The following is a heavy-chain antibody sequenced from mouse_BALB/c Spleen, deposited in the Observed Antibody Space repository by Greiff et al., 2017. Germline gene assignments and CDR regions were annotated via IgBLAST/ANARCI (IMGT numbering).Heavy chain of an antibody. Sequence: VQLQQSGAELVKPGASVKLSCKASGYTFTSYYMYWVKQRPGQGLEWIGEINPSNGGTNFNEKFKSKATLTVDKSSSTAYMQLSSLTSEDSAVYYCTSMLYDGYYEAMDYWGQGTTLTVSS. V-gene: IGHV1S81*02. J-gene: IGHJ2*01. CDR3: TSMLYDGYYEAMDY. D-gene: IGHD2-3*01. CDR2: INPSNGGT. CDR1: GYTFTSYY.